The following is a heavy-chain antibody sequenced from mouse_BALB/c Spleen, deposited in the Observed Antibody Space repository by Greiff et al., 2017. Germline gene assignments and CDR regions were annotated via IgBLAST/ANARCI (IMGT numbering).Heavy chain of an antibody. CDR3: ARNPYYGSYFDY. CDR2: INPNNGGT. J-gene: IGHJ2*01. CDR1: GYTFTEYT. Sequence: EVKLVESGPELVKPGASVKISCKTSGYTFTEYTMHWVKQSHGKSLEWIGGINPNNGGTSYNQKFKGKATLTVDKSSSTAYMELRSLTSEDSAVYYCARNPYYGSYFDYWGQGTTLTVSS. V-gene: IGHV1-18*01. D-gene: IGHD1-1*01.